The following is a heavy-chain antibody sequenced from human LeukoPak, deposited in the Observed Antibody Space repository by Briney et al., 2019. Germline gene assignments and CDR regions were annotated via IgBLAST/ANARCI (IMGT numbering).Heavy chain of an antibody. D-gene: IGHD5-12*01. CDR1: GYDVTDFH. CDR2: INPNSGGT. J-gene: IGHJ4*02. V-gene: IGHV1-2*02. CDR3: ARGESEWLLGD. Sequence: ASVTVSCTCSGYDVTDFHIHWVRQAPGQGLEWMGWINPNSGGTNSAQKFQGRVTMTRDTSITTAYMELSRLRSDDTAVYYCARGESEWLLGDWGQGTLVTVSS.